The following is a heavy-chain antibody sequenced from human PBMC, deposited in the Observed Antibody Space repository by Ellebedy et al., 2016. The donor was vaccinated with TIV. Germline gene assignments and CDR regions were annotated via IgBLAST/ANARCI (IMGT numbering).Heavy chain of an antibody. J-gene: IGHJ6*02. V-gene: IGHV1-69*13. CDR3: ARESFTYAWDDGDYYFLSGMDV. CDR2: IIPITGTT. D-gene: IGHD1-1*01. CDR1: EGTFSTYG. Sequence: SVKVSXKASEGTFSTYGISWVRQAPGQGLEWMAGIIPITGTTTYAQKFQGRLTTTADESRSTVFMDLSSLRSDDTAVYYCARESFTYAWDDGDYYFLSGMDVWGQGTPVTVSS.